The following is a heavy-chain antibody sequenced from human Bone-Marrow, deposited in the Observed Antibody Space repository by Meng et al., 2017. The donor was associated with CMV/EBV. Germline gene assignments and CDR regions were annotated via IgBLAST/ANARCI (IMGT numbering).Heavy chain of an antibody. V-gene: IGHV4-59*12. CDR2: IYYSGST. J-gene: IGHJ6*02. D-gene: IGHD2-15*01. CDR3: ARVNGYCSGGSCYYYYYGMDV. Sequence: ESLRLSCTVSGGSISSYYWSWIRQPPGKGLEWIGYIYYSGSTNYNPSLKSRVTISVDTSKNQFSLKLSSVTAADTAVYYCARVNGYCSGGSCYYYYYGMDVWGQGTTVTVSS. CDR1: GGSISSYY.